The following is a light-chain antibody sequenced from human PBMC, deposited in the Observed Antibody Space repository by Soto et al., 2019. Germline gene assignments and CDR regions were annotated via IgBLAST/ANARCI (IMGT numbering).Light chain of an antibody. Sequence: MVMTQSPATLSVSPGERATLSCGASQSISSNLAWYQQKPGQAPRLLIYGASTRATGIPDRFSGSGSGTDFTLTISSLQSEDFAVYHCQQYNNWPRTFGQGTKVDIK. CDR2: GAS. V-gene: IGKV3-15*01. J-gene: IGKJ1*01. CDR3: QQYNNWPRT. CDR1: QSISSN.